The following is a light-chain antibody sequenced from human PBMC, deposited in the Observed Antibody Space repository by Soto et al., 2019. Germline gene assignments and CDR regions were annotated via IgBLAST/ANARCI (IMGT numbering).Light chain of an antibody. Sequence: EVVLTQSPGTLSLSPGERATLSCRASQSVADSYLAWYQQKPGRAPRLLFSGGTRRATGSTHMFSGSGSGTDFTLTISTLEPDDFAEYYCHQFGNSPEPFGQGTKVE. CDR2: GGT. CDR1: QSVADSY. J-gene: IGKJ1*01. CDR3: HQFGNSPEP. V-gene: IGKV3-20*01.